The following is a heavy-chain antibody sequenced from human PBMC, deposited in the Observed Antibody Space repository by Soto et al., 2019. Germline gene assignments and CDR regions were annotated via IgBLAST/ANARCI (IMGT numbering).Heavy chain of an antibody. V-gene: IGHV4-59*01. CDR1: GGSISTYY. CDR3: ARGTRATQYYYYFYGMDV. CDR2: ISYSGST. J-gene: IGHJ6*02. Sequence: NPSETLSLTCTVSGGSISTYYWTWIRQPPGKGLEWIGYISYSGSTNYNPSLKSRLTTSLNTSKKHFSLKLSSVTAADTAVYYCARGTRATQYYYYFYGMDVWGQGTTVTVSS.